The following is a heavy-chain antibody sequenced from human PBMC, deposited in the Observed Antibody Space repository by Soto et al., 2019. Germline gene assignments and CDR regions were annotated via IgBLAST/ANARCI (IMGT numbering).Heavy chain of an antibody. CDR3: ARGNYDNSGYSN. CDR1: GFTFSSYS. J-gene: IGHJ4*02. CDR2: ISSSTTTI. D-gene: IGHD3-22*01. Sequence: GGSLRLSCAASGFTFSSYSMNWVRQAPGKGLEWLSSISSSTTTIYYADSVKGRFTISRDNAKNSLYLQMNSLRAEDTAVYYCARGNYDNSGYSNWGQGTLVTVSS. V-gene: IGHV3-48*01.